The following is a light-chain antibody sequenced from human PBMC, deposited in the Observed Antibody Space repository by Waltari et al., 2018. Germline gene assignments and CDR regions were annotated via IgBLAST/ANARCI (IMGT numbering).Light chain of an antibody. CDR2: GDN. Sequence: QSILTQPPSVSGAPGPTVTIFCTGSSSNIGSGYVVPWYQQLPGKVPKVLIYGDNNRPSGVPDRFSGSKSATSASLAIAGLQADDEADYYCQSYDSSLGGAIFGGGTKLTVL. CDR3: QSYDSSLGGAI. CDR1: SSNIGSGYV. J-gene: IGLJ2*01. V-gene: IGLV1-40*01.